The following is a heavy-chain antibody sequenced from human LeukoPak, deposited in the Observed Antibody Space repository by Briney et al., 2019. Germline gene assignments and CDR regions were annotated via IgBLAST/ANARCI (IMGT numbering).Heavy chain of an antibody. CDR2: INPNNGGT. D-gene: IGHD5-18*01. CDR1: GYTFTGYY. J-gene: IGHJ5*02. CDR3: ARGPQLWLRGNWFDP. Sequence: ASVKVSCKASGYTFTGYYMHWVRQAPGQGLEWMGWINPNNGGTNYAQKFQGRITMTRDTSISTAYMELSRLRSDDTAVYYCARGPQLWLRGNWFDPWGQGTLVTVSS. V-gene: IGHV1-2*02.